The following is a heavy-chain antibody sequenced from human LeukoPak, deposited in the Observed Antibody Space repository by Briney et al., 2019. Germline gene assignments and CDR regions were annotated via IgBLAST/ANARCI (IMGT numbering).Heavy chain of an antibody. CDR1: GYTFTGYY. Sequence: ASVKASCKASGYTFTGYYMHWVLHAPGQVLEWIGRINPNSGGTNYAQKFQGRVTMTRDTSISTAYMELSRLRSDDTAVYYCARGGKLPPMVNFDYWGQGTLVTVSS. V-gene: IGHV1-2*06. D-gene: IGHD5-18*01. J-gene: IGHJ4*02. CDR3: ARGGKLPPMVNFDY. CDR2: INPNSGGT.